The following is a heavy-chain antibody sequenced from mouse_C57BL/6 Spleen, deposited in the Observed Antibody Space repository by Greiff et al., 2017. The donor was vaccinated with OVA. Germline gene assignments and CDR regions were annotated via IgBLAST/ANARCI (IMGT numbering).Heavy chain of an antibody. CDR2: INYDGSST. CDR3: ARYDGYHWYFDV. D-gene: IGHD2-3*01. J-gene: IGHJ1*03. Sequence: EVKLMESEGGLVQPGSSMKLSCTASGFTFSDYYMAWVRQVPEKGLEWVANINYDGSSTYYLDSLKSRFIISRDNAKNILYLQMSSLKSEDTATYYCARYDGYHWYFDVWGTGTTVTVSS. V-gene: IGHV5-16*01. CDR1: GFTFSDYY.